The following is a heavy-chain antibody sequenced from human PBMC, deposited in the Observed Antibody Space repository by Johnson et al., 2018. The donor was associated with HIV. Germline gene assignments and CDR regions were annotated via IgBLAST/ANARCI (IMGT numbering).Heavy chain of an antibody. V-gene: IGHV3-23*04. CDR3: ARDSGVGGGAFDI. D-gene: IGHD2-15*01. Sequence: EVQLVESGGGLIQPGGSLRLSCAASGFTFSSYAMSWVRQAPGKGLEWVSSISGSGDNTDYAESVKGRFTISRDNSKNTLYLQMNSLRAEDTAVYYCARDSGVGGGAFDIWGQGTMVTVSS. CDR1: GFTFSSYA. CDR2: ISGSGDNT. J-gene: IGHJ3*02.